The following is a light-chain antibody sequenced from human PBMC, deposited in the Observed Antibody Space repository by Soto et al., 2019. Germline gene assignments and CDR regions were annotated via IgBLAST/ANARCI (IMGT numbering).Light chain of an antibody. CDR2: GAS. CDR1: QSVDSSF. Sequence: EIVLTQSPGSLSLSPGERATLSCRASQSVDSSFFAWYQQKPGQAPRLLIYGASNRATCIPDRFSGSGSGTDFTLTIIRLEPEDFAVYYCQQYVSSVTFGQGTKVEIK. J-gene: IGKJ1*01. V-gene: IGKV3-20*01. CDR3: QQYVSSVT.